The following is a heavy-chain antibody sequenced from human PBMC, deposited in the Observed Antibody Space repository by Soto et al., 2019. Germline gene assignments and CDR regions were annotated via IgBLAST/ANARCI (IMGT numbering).Heavy chain of an antibody. J-gene: IGHJ1*01. CDR1: GFSFNFYN. Sequence: EVQLVESGGGLVKPGGSLRLSCAASGFSFNFYNMNWVRQAPGKGLEWVSSISGSSNYIFYAASVKGRFTISRDKANNPLSLQASSLCAGAAAVYYCANDYFPHSVQ. CDR2: ISGSSNYI. V-gene: IGHV3-21*04. CDR3: ANDYFPH.